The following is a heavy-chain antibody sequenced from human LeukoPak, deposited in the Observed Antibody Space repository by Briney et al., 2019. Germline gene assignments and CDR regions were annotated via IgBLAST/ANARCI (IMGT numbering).Heavy chain of an antibody. Sequence: GGSLRLSCAASGFTFDDYAMHWVRQAPGKGLEWVSGISWNSGSIGYADSVKGRSTISRDNAKNSLYLQMNSLRAEDMALYYCAKADCSSTSCYTMDYWGQGTLVTVSS. CDR1: GFTFDDYA. CDR3: AKADCSSTSCYTMDY. D-gene: IGHD2-2*02. CDR2: ISWNSGSI. V-gene: IGHV3-9*03. J-gene: IGHJ4*02.